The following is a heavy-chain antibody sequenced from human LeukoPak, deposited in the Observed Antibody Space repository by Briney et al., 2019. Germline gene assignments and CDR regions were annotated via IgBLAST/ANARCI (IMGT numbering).Heavy chain of an antibody. CDR1: GGSIRSAGYY. J-gene: IGHJ4*02. V-gene: IGHV4-31*03. CDR2: IYYSGST. D-gene: IGHD2-15*01. CDR3: ARAGPDCSGGSCYGVFDY. Sequence: SETLSLTCTVSGGSIRSAGYYWSWIRRHPGKDLEWIGYIYYSGSTYYNPSLKSRVTISGDTSKNQFSLKLTSVTAADTAVYYCARAGPDCSGGSCYGVFDYWGQGTRV.